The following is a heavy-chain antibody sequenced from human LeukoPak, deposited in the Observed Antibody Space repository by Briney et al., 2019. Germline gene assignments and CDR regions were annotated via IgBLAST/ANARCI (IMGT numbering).Heavy chain of an antibody. CDR3: ARAFDY. CDR1: GVTVSSIY. Sequence: GGSLRLSCAASGVTVSSIYMGWVRQAPGKGLDWVSVIYPDGRTYYAESVKGRLTISRDSSENTLFLQMNSLRAEDTAVYYCARAFDYWGQGTLVTVSS. CDR2: IYPDGRT. J-gene: IGHJ4*02. V-gene: IGHV3-53*01.